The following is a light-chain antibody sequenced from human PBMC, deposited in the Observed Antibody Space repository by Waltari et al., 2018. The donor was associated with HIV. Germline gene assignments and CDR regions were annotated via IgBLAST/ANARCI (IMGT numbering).Light chain of an antibody. CDR3: QSYDGTLSVWV. J-gene: IGLJ3*02. CDR2: RNT. CDR1: TSNIGAGYE. V-gene: IGLV1-40*01. Sequence: QSVLTQPPSVSGAPGQRVSLSCAGQTSNIGAGYEVHWYLQLPGSAPKPLIHRNTDRPSGIPDRVSGSRSGASASLAITGLQVEDEGDYYCQSYDGTLSVWVFGGGTKLTVL.